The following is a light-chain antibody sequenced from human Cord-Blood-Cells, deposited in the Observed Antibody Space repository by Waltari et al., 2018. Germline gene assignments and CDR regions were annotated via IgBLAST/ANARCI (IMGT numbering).Light chain of an antibody. Sequence: EIVLTQSPGTLSLSPGERATLSCRASQSVSSSYLAWYQQKPGQAPRLLIYGASSRATCIPDRFSGSGSGTDFTLTISRLVPEDFAVYYCQQYGSSPLYTFGQGTKLEIK. V-gene: IGKV3-20*01. J-gene: IGKJ2*01. CDR1: QSVSSSY. CDR3: QQYGSSPLYT. CDR2: GAS.